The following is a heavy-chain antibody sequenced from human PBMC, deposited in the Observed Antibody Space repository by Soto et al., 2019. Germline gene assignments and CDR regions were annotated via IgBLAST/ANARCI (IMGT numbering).Heavy chain of an antibody. CDR3: ARGLGRDHHDNWGYFHLDY. CDR1: GFTFSSYA. CDR2: ITESGGST. Sequence: GGSLRLSCAASGFTFSSYAMSWVRQAPGKGLEWVSAITESGGSTYYADSVKGQFTISRDNSKNTLYLQMNSLRAEDTAVYYCARGLGRDHHDNWGYFHLDYWGPGTLVTVSS. V-gene: IGHV3-23*01. J-gene: IGHJ4*02. D-gene: IGHD3-22*01.